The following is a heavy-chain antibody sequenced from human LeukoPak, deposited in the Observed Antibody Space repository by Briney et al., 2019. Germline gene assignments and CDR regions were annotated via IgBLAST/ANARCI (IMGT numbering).Heavy chain of an antibody. CDR1: GYTFSSYD. CDR3: ARDLTSRTFDY. CDR2: MNPNSGNA. V-gene: IGHV1-8*01. D-gene: IGHD4/OR15-4a*01. J-gene: IGHJ4*02. Sequence: ASVKVSCKASGYTFSSYDINWVRQAPGQGLEWMGWMNPNSGNAGSVQMFQGRVTMTRDTSISTAYMELSSLRSEDTAVYYCARDLTSRTFDYWGQGTLVTVSS.